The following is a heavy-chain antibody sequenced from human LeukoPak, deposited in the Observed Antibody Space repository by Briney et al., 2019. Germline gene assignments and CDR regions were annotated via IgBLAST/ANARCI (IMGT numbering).Heavy chain of an antibody. J-gene: IGHJ3*02. CDR1: GGSISSGSYY. V-gene: IGHV4-61*02. D-gene: IGHD4-23*01. CDR3: AREWASTVVAFDI. CDR2: IYTSGST. Sequence: ASETLSLTCTVSGGSISSGSYYWSWIRQPAGKGLEWIGRIYTSGSTNYNPSLKSRVTISVDTSKNQFSLKLSSVTAADTAVYYCAREWASTVVAFDIWGQGTMVTVSS.